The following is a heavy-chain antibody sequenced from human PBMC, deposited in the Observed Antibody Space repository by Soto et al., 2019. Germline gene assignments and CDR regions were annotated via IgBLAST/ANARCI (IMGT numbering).Heavy chain of an antibody. D-gene: IGHD3-22*01. J-gene: IGHJ4*02. CDR3: ATYYDSSGPTFDY. CDR1: GGSISSGDHY. Sequence: SETLSLTCTVSGGSISSGDHYWSWVRQPPGKGLEWIAYIYYSGTTYYNPPLKSRVTMSVDTSKNQFSLNLSSVTAADTAVYYCATYYDSSGPTFDYWGQGTLVTVSS. V-gene: IGHV4-30-4*01. CDR2: IYYSGTT.